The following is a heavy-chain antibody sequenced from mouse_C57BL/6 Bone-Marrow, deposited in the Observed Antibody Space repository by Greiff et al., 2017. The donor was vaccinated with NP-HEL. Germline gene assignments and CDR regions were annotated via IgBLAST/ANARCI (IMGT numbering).Heavy chain of an antibody. J-gene: IGHJ1*03. CDR1: GYTFTSYD. CDR2: IYPRDGST. Sequence: VQLQQSGPELVKPGASVKLSCKASGYTFTSYDINWVKQRPGQGLEGIGWIYPRDGSTKYNEKLKGKATLTVDTSSSTAYIELHSLTSEDSAVYFCARSGITTVVAWYFDVWGTGTTVTVSS. CDR3: ARSGITTVVAWYFDV. V-gene: IGHV1-85*01. D-gene: IGHD1-1*01.